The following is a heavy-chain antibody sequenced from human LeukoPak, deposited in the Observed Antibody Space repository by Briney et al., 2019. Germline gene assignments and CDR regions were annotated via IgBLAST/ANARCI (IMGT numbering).Heavy chain of an antibody. CDR3: ARLAVGWGIDY. V-gene: IGHV4-31*03. Sequence: SETLSLTCTVSGGSISSGGYYWSWIHQYPGKGLEWIGYIYHSGSTYYNLSLKSRVTISVDTSKNQFSLKLNSVTAADTAVYYCARLAVGWGIDYWGQGTLVTVSS. CDR1: GGSISSGGYY. D-gene: IGHD7-27*01. CDR2: IYHSGST. J-gene: IGHJ4*02.